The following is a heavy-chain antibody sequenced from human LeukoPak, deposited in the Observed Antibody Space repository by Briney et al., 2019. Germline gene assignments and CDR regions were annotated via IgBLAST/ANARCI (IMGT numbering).Heavy chain of an antibody. V-gene: IGHV3-23*01. Sequence: GGSLRLSCAASGFTFTNTWLNWVRQAPGKGLEWVSGISADELRIHYVDSVKGRFTISRDNSKNTLYLQMNSLRAEDTAVYFCVYYDSSGYYYGRLRYWGQGTPVTVSS. CDR1: GFTFTNTW. J-gene: IGHJ4*02. CDR3: VYYDSSGYYYGRLRY. CDR2: ISADELRI. D-gene: IGHD3-22*01.